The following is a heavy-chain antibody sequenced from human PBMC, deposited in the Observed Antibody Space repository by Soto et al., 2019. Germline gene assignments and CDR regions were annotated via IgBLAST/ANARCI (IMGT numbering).Heavy chain of an antibody. D-gene: IGHD6-13*01. CDR3: ARINDSSSWYWYYYYYMDV. CDR2: IFSNDEK. V-gene: IGHV2-26*01. Sequence: SGPTLVNPTETLTLTCTVSGFSLSNARMGVSWIRQPPGKALEWLAHIFSNDEKSYSTSLKSRLTISKDTSKSQVVLTMTNMDPVDTATYYCARINDSSSWYWYYYYYMDVWGKGTTVTVSS. J-gene: IGHJ6*03. CDR1: GFSLSNARMG.